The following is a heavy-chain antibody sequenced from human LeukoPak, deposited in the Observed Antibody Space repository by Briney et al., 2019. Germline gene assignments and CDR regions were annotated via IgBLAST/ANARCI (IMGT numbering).Heavy chain of an antibody. V-gene: IGHV4-61*02. Sequence: SQTLSFNSTVSGDSISSGGYYWSWLRQPAGKGLEWIGRIYTSGSTNYNPSLKSLVTISVDTSKNQFSLKLSSVTAADTAVYYCARGRRGYYDSSGYLWWFDPWGQGTLVTVSS. CDR2: IYTSGST. CDR3: ARGRRGYYDSSGYLWWFDP. CDR1: GDSISSGGYY. J-gene: IGHJ5*02. D-gene: IGHD3-22*01.